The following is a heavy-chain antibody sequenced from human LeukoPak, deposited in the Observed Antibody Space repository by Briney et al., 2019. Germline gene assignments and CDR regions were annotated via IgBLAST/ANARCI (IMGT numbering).Heavy chain of an antibody. CDR2: ISSSSSTI. CDR3: ARARASGRSGFDY. J-gene: IGHJ4*02. D-gene: IGHD2-15*01. V-gene: IGHV3-48*02. CDR1: GLTVSSYS. Sequence: GGSLRLSCVASGLTVSSYSMNWVRQAPGKGLEWVSYISSSSSTIYYADSVKGRFTISRDNAKNSLDLQMDSLRDEDTAVYYCARARASGRSGFDYWGQGTLVTVSS.